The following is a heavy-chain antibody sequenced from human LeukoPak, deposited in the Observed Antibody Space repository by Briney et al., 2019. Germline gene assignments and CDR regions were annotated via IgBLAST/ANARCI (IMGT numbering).Heavy chain of an antibody. V-gene: IGHV1-18*01. CDR1: GHTFSGSA. J-gene: IGHJ4*02. CDR3: ATLGTMRETFDY. Sequence: ASVKVSCKATGHTFSGSAFSWVRQAPGQGLEWMGWIGVYNGNTDYVERLQGRVTMTEDTSTDTAYMELSSLRSEDTAVYYCATLGTMRETFDYWGQGTLVTVSS. D-gene: IGHD1-14*01. CDR2: IGVYNGNT.